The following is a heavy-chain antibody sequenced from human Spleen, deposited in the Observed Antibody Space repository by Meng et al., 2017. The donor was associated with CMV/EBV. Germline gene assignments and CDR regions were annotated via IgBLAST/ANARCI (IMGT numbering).Heavy chain of an antibody. D-gene: IGHD3-3*01. CDR2: ISSSSSYI. CDR3: ARGEWRGAEYFQH. V-gene: IGHV3-21*01. Sequence: EVQLVESGGGLVKPGGSLRLSCAASGFTFSSYSMNWVRQAPGKGLEWVSSISSSSSYIYYADSVKGRFTISRDNAKNSLYLQMNSLRAEDTAVYYCARGEWRGAEYFQHWGQGTLVTVSS. J-gene: IGHJ1*01. CDR1: GFTFSSYS.